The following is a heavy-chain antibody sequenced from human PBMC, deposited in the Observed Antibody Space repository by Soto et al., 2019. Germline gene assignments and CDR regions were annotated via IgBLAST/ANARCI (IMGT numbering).Heavy chain of an antibody. V-gene: IGHV3-23*01. CDR1: GFTFSSYA. Sequence: EVQLLESGGGLVQPGGSLRLSCAASGFTFSSYAMSWVRQAPGKGLEWVSAISGSGGSTYYADSVKGRFTISRDNSKNTLYLRMNSLRAEDTAVYYCAKDKGKTKIAVAGLDYWGQGTLVTVSS. J-gene: IGHJ4*02. CDR2: ISGSGGST. D-gene: IGHD6-19*01. CDR3: AKDKGKTKIAVAGLDY.